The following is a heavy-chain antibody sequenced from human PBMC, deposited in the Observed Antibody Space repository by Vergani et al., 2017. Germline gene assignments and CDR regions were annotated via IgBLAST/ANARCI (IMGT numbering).Heavy chain of an antibody. CDR2: ISNDGSKK. J-gene: IGHJ1*01. Sequence: QVQLAESGGGRVQPGRSLRLSCAASGFSFSSHAIHWVRQAPGKGLEWVAVISNDGSKKYYADSVKGRFTISRDNSKNTLDLQMNSLRTQDTAVYYCATKSCGTPGCQIGYFREWGQGTLVTVSS. CDR1: GFSFSSHA. CDR3: ATKSCGTPGCQIGYFRE. D-gene: IGHD1-1*01. V-gene: IGHV3-30*03.